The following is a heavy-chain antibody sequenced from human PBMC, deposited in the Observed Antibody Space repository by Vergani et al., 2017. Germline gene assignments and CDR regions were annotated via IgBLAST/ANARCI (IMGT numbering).Heavy chain of an antibody. V-gene: IGHV4-4*03. CDR1: GGSISSSNW. CDR3: ASGYYGSGSYMPY. Sequence: QVQLQESGPGLVKPPGTLSLTCAVSGGSISSSNWWSWVRQPPGKGLEWIGEIYHSGSTNYNPSLMSRVTISVDKSKNQLSLKLSSVTAADTAVYYCASGYYGSGSYMPYWGQGTLVTVSS. CDR2: IYHSGST. J-gene: IGHJ4*02. D-gene: IGHD3-10*01.